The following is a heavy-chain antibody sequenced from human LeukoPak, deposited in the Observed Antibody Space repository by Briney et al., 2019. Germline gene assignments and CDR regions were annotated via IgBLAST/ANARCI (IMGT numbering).Heavy chain of an antibody. CDR3: ARDSSNYYDSSGYYPYFDD. Sequence: GGSLRLSCATSGFSFTDYPMNWVRQAPGKGLEWVSYISSSSTTIYYADSVKGRFTISRDNAKNSLYLQMNSLRDEDTAVYYCARDSSNYYDSSGYYPYFDDWGQGTLVTVSS. CDR1: GFSFTDYP. CDR2: ISSSSTTI. D-gene: IGHD3-22*01. V-gene: IGHV3-48*02. J-gene: IGHJ4*02.